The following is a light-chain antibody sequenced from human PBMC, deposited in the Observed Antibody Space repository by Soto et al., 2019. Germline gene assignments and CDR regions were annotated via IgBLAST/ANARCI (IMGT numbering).Light chain of an antibody. CDR2: DAS. V-gene: IGKV1-39*01. J-gene: IGKJ4*01. CDR1: QTISMY. Sequence: DIQMTQSPSSLSASVGDRVTITCRASQTISMYLSWYQQTPGKAPNLLIYDASTLQSGVPSRFSGSGSGTEFTLTISSLQPEDFASYYGHQTHPTPLTFGGGTKVEIK. CDR3: HQTHPTPLT.